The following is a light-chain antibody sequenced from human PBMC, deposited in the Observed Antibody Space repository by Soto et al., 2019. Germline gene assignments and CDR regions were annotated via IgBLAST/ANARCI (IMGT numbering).Light chain of an antibody. CDR1: QSVSSY. CDR2: DTS. CDR3: QQRSNWPPYT. Sequence: EIVLTQSPATLSLSPGERATLSCRASQSVSSYLAWYQQKPGQAPRLLIYDTSNRATGIPARFSGSGSGTDFTLTISSIEPEDFAVYYCQQRSNWPPYTFGQGTKLEIK. J-gene: IGKJ2*01. V-gene: IGKV3-11*01.